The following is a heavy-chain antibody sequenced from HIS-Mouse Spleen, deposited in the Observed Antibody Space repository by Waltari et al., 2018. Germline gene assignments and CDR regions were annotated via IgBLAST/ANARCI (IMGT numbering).Heavy chain of an antibody. Sequence: EVQLVESGGGLVQPGGSLRLSCAASGFTFSSYWMSWVRQAPGKGLGWVANIKQNGSENYYVDSVKGRFTISRDNAKNSLYLQMNRLVAEDTAVYYCARERRGPGWFDPWGQGTLVTVSS. J-gene: IGHJ5*02. CDR1: GFTFSSYW. CDR3: ARERRGPGWFDP. V-gene: IGHV3-7*01. D-gene: IGHD5-12*01. CDR2: IKQNGSEN.